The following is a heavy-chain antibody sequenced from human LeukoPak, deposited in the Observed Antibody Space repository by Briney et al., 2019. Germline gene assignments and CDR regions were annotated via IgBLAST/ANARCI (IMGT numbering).Heavy chain of an antibody. V-gene: IGHV3-53*01. J-gene: IGHJ6*03. Sequence: GGSLRLSCAASGFTVSSNYMSWVRQAPGKGLEWVSVIYSGGSTYYADSVKGRFTISRDNAKNSMYLQMKSLRAEDTAVYYCARVLRYCSGGNCYSGGLGYMDVWGKGTTVTISS. CDR3: ARVLRYCSGGNCYSGGLGYMDV. CDR1: GFTVSSNY. CDR2: IYSGGST. D-gene: IGHD2-15*01.